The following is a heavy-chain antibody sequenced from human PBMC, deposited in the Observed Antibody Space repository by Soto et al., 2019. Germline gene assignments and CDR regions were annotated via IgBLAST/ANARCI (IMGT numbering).Heavy chain of an antibody. CDR3: AKDAVVDYYYDSSGTTFDY. CDR1: GFTFSSYA. J-gene: IGHJ4*02. V-gene: IGHV3-23*01. Sequence: GGSLRLSCAASGFTFSSYAMSWVRQAPGKGLEWVSAISGSGGSTYYADSVKGRFTISRDNSKNTLYLQMNSLRAEDTAVYYCAKDAVVDYYYDSSGTTFDYWAQGTLVTVSS. CDR2: ISGSGGST. D-gene: IGHD3-22*01.